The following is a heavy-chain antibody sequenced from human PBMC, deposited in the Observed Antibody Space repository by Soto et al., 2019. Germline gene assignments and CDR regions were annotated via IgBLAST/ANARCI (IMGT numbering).Heavy chain of an antibody. CDR3: ARWGEMSHNPGGNYYYGMDV. CDR2: ILYDGSDR. J-gene: IGHJ6*02. D-gene: IGHD3-16*01. Sequence: PGGSLRLSCIAAGFTFGNYGLHWVLQPPGNGLEWVASILYDGSDRHYADSVKGGFTISRDDSKNTLYVQMDSLRADDTAVYYSARWGEMSHNPGGNYYYGMDVWGQGTTVTLYS. CDR1: GFTFGNYG. V-gene: IGHV3-30*03.